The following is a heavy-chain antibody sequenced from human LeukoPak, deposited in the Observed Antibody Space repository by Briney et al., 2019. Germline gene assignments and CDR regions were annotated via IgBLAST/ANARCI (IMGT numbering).Heavy chain of an antibody. V-gene: IGHV3-11*01. Sequence: GGSLRLSCAASGFTFSDYYMSWIRQAPGKGLEWVSYISSSGSTIYYADSVKGRFTIYRDNAKNSLYLQMSSLRAEDTAVYYCARDSGVCSGGSCYSGHAFDIWGQGTMVTVSS. D-gene: IGHD2-15*01. CDR1: GFTFSDYY. J-gene: IGHJ3*02. CDR3: ARDSGVCSGGSCYSGHAFDI. CDR2: ISSSGSTI.